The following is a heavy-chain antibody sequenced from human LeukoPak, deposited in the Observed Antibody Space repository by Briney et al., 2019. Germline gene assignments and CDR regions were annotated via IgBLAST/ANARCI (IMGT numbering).Heavy chain of an antibody. CDR1: GGTFSSYA. V-gene: IGHV1-8*03. CDR2: MNPHSGNI. Sequence: GASVKVSCKASGGTFSSYAINWVRQATGQGLEGMGWMNPHSGNIGYAPKFQGRVTITRNTSISTAYMELSSLRSEDTAVYYCARAASSHYHSYYYMDVWGRGTTVTVSS. CDR3: ARAASSHYHSYYYMDV. J-gene: IGHJ6*03. D-gene: IGHD4-17*01.